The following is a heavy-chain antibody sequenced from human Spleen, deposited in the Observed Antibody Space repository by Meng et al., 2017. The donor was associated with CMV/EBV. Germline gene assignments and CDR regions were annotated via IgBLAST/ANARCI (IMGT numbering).Heavy chain of an antibody. D-gene: IGHD6-6*01. V-gene: IGHV3-48*03. CDR1: GFTFNDYE. Sequence: GESLKISCAASGFTFNDYEMNWVRQAPGKGLEWVSYITTGGSVTHHADSVRGRFTISRDNAKNSVFLQMNSLRVDDTGLYYCARWNTLAARIAFDLWGQGTLVTVSS. CDR2: ITTGGSVT. J-gene: IGHJ3*01. CDR3: ARWNTLAARIAFDL.